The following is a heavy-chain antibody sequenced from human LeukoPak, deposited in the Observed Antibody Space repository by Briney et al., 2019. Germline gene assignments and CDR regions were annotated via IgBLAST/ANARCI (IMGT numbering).Heavy chain of an antibody. J-gene: IGHJ3*02. CDR3: VSGNDPDYVWGTYRLDAFDI. CDR1: GFTFSNSA. V-gene: IGHV3-21*01. CDR2: ISSSGTYI. D-gene: IGHD3-16*02. Sequence: PGGSLRLSCAASGFTFSNSAMNWVRQVPGKGLEWVSSISSSGTYIYYADSVKGRFTISRDNAKNSLFLQMNSLRAEDTAVYYCVSGNDPDYVWGTYRLDAFDIWGEGTMVIVSS.